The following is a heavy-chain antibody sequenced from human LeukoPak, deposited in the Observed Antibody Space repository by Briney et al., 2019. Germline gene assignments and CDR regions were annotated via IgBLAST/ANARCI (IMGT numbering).Heavy chain of an antibody. CDR2: IYYSGTT. Sequence: PSETLSLTCTVSGGSISYYYWSWIRQSPGKGLEWIGYIYYSGTTNYNPSLKSRVTISVDTSKNQFSLQLSSVTAADTAVYYCARHGIALYSYGPYYFDYWGQGTLVTVSS. CDR1: GGSISYYY. J-gene: IGHJ4*02. V-gene: IGHV4-59*08. D-gene: IGHD5-18*01. CDR3: ARHGIALYSYGPYYFDY.